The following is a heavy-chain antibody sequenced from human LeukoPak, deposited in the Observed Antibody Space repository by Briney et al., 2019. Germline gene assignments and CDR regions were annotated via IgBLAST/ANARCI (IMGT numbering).Heavy chain of an antibody. J-gene: IGHJ4*02. CDR1: GFIFSDYA. CDR2: IRYDGSNK. CDR3: AKDNAYCSGGSCYSDFDY. D-gene: IGHD2-15*01. Sequence: PGGSLRLSCAASGFIFSDYAMQWVRHAPGKGLEWVAFIRYDGSNKYYADSVKGRFTTSRDNSKNTLYLQMNSLRAEDTAVYYCAKDNAYCSGGSCYSDFDYWGQGTLVTVSS. V-gene: IGHV3-30*02.